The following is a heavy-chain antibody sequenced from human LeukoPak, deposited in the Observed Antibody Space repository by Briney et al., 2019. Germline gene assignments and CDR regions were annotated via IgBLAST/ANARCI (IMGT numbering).Heavy chain of an antibody. CDR3: ASFKATIFDY. CDR2: VSDSGTT. Sequence: PSETLSLTCTVSGGSISSSYWSWIRQPPGKGLEWIGFVSDSGTTYYNPSLQSRVIISLDTSENQLSLRLSSVTAADTAMYYCASFKATIFDYWCQGNQLTVSS. CDR1: GGSISSSY. D-gene: IGHD5-24*01. J-gene: IGHJ4*02. V-gene: IGHV4-59*01.